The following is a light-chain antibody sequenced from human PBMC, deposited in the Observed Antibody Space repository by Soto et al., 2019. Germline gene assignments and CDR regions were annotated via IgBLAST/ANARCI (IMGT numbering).Light chain of an antibody. V-gene: IGLV1-44*01. CDR3: AAWDDSLMGV. Sequence: QLVLTQPPSASGTPGQRVTISCSGSSSNIGSNTVSWYQQLPGTAPKLLVYSNNQRPSGVPDRFSGSKSGTSASLAIRGLQSEDEADYYCAAWDDSLMGVFGGGTKLTVL. J-gene: IGLJ2*01. CDR1: SSNIGSNT. CDR2: SNN.